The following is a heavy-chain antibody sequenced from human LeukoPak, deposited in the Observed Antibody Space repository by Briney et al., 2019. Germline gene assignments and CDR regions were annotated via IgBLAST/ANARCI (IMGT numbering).Heavy chain of an antibody. CDR2: INHSGST. D-gene: IGHD5-12*01. CDR1: GGSFSGYY. Sequence: PSETLSLTCAVYGGSFSGYYWSWIRQPPGKGLEWIGEINHSGSTNYNPSLKSRVTISVDTPKNQVSLKLSSVTAADTAVYYCATDWDMVARYFDLWGRGTLVTVSS. J-gene: IGHJ2*01. CDR3: ATDWDMVARYFDL. V-gene: IGHV4-34*01.